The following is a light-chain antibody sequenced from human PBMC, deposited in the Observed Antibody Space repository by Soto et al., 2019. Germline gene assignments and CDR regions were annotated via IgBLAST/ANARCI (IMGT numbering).Light chain of an antibody. Sequence: PGERATLSCRASQSVSSYLAWYQQKPGQAPRLLIYDASNRATGIPARFSGSGSGTDFTLTISSLEPEDFAVYYCQQRSNWPLVTFGQGTRLEIK. CDR1: QSVSSY. CDR2: DAS. CDR3: QQRSNWPLVT. J-gene: IGKJ5*01. V-gene: IGKV3-11*01.